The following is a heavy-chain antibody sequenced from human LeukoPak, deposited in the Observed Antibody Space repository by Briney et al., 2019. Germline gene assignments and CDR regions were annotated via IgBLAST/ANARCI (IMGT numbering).Heavy chain of an antibody. J-gene: IGHJ6*02. Sequence: GGSLRLSCAASGFTFDDYAMHWVRQAPGKGLEWVSGISWNSGSIGYADSVKGRFTISRDNAKNSLYLQMNSLRAEDTALYYCAKDMSSSWYGYYYGMDVWGQGTTVTVSS. CDR3: AKDMSSSWYGYYYGMDV. D-gene: IGHD6-13*01. CDR1: GFTFDDYA. V-gene: IGHV3-9*01. CDR2: ISWNSGSI.